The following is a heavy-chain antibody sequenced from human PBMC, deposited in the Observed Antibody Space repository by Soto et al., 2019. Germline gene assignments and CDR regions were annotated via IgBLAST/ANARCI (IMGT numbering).Heavy chain of an antibody. CDR3: ARDQPYIVATIGAFDI. J-gene: IGHJ3*02. CDR2: TYYRSKWYN. D-gene: IGHD5-12*01. V-gene: IGHV6-1*01. CDR1: GDSVSSNSAA. Sequence: RSQTLSLTCAISGDSVSSNSAAWNWIRQSPSRGLEWLGRTYYRSKWYNDYAVSVKSRITINPDTSKNQFSLKLSSVTAADTAVYYCARDQPYIVATIGAFDIWGQGTMVTVSS.